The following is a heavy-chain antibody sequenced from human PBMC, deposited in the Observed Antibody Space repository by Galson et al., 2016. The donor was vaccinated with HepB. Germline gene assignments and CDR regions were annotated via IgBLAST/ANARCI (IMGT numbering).Heavy chain of an antibody. CDR2: IYYNKGST. D-gene: IGHD1-1*01. V-gene: IGHV4-59*01. CDR3: ARLPTVGTAHY. J-gene: IGHJ4*02. CDR1: GSAISSSY. Sequence: LTCTVSGSAISSSYWSWIRQPPGKGLEWIGYIYYNKGSTNYNPSLKSRVTMSVDTSKNHFSLKLSSVTAADTAVYYCARLPTVGTAHYWGQGILVTVSS.